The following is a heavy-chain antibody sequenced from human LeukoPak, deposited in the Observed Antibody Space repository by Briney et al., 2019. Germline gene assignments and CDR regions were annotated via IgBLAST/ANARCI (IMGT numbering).Heavy chain of an antibody. J-gene: IGHJ5*02. CDR3: AKAGGGYCSSTSCYLDWFDP. CDR2: ISGGGGST. Sequence: GGSLRLSCAASGFTFSNYAMSWVRQAPGKGLEWVSAISGGGGSTYYADSVKGRFTISRDNSKNTLYLQMNSLRAEDTAVYYCAKAGGGYCSSTSCYLDWFDPWGQGTLVTVSS. CDR1: GFTFSNYA. D-gene: IGHD2-2*03. V-gene: IGHV3-23*01.